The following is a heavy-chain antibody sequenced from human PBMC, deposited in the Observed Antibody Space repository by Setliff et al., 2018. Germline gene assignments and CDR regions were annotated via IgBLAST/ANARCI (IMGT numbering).Heavy chain of an antibody. Sequence: SVKVSCKASGGTFINYAISWVRQAPGQGLEWMGGIIPIFGTANYAQTFQGRVTITADESTSTAYMELSSLRSEDTAVYYCARVSRTIVAARGFDYWGQGTLVTVSS. CDR2: IIPIFGTA. D-gene: IGHD1-26*01. J-gene: IGHJ4*02. CDR1: GGTFINYA. CDR3: ARVSRTIVAARGFDY. V-gene: IGHV1-69*13.